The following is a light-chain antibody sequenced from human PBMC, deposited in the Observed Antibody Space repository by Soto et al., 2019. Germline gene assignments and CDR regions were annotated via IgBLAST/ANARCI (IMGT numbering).Light chain of an antibody. CDR1: QSVSSNY. CDR3: QQYGSSYT. Sequence: EIVLTQSPGTLSLSPGERATLSCRASQSVSSNYLAWYQQKPGQAPRLLIYRASSRATVIPDRFSGSGSGTDFTLTISRLEPEDFAVYYCQQYGSSYTFGQGTKLEIK. V-gene: IGKV3-20*01. CDR2: RAS. J-gene: IGKJ2*01.